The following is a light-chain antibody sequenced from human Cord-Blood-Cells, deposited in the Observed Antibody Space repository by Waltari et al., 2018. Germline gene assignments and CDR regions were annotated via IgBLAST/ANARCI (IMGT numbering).Light chain of an antibody. CDR2: AAS. CDR1: QGISSY. CDR3: QQHYSYPLT. Sequence: DIQFTQSPSFLSASLGDRVAITCRVSQGISSYLAWYQQKPGKAPKLLIYAASTLQSGVPSRFSGSGSGTEFTLTISCLQPEDFATYYCQQHYSYPLTFGEGTKVEIK. J-gene: IGKJ4*01. V-gene: IGKV1-9*01.